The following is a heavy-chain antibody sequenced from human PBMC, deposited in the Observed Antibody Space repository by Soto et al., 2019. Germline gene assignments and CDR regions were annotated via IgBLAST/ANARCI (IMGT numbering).Heavy chain of an antibody. V-gene: IGHV1-18*01. Sequence: QVQLVQSGPEVRKPGASVKVSCKASGYIFSRYGISWVRQAPGQGLEWMGWISGYNGNTKFGERVQGRVNVTTDTSTRTAYMELRSLRSDDTAVYYCAREAAAERNYYGLDVWGQGTTVIVSS. D-gene: IGHD6-13*01. CDR3: AREAAAERNYYGLDV. CDR2: ISGYNGNT. CDR1: GYIFSRYG. J-gene: IGHJ6*02.